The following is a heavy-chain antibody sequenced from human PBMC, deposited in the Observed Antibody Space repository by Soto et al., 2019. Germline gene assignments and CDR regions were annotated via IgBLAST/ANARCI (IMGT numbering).Heavy chain of an antibody. D-gene: IGHD2-15*01. CDR1: GFTFSNYA. V-gene: IGHV3-30-3*01. CDR2: ISHDGGNK. Sequence: QVHLVESGGGVVQPGRSLRLSCAASGFTFSNYAMHWVRQAPGKGLEWVALISHDGGNKNYADSVKGRFIISRDDSKNSLFLEMNSLRPEDTALYYCARDEGVIVVQVAAPFDYWGQGTLLTVSS. CDR3: ARDEGVIVVQVAAPFDY. J-gene: IGHJ4*02.